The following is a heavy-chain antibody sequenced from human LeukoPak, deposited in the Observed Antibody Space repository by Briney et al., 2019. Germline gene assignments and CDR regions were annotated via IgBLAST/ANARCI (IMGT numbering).Heavy chain of an antibody. J-gene: IGHJ4*02. CDR3: AKGFLPTSSSSNYVSFDF. CDR2: IAFSGST. V-gene: IGHV3-23*01. Sequence: PGGPLRISCAASGFTFSNYALTWVRQAPGKGLEWVSAIAFSGSTYYADSVKGRFTISRDDSKNTLYLQMNSLRAEDTAVYYCAKGFLPTSSSSNYVSFDFWGQGTLVTVSS. CDR1: GFTFSNYA. D-gene: IGHD6-13*01.